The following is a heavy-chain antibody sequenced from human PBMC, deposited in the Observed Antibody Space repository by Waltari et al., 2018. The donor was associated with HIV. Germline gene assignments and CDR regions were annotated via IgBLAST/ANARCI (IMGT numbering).Heavy chain of an antibody. V-gene: IGHV4-34*02. CDR3: ARTTLQWSVTSSDFWTGHPDHYSTLDA. J-gene: IGHJ5*02. Sequence: QVQLQQWGTGLLKPSGTLSLTCAVYRASFNDHSWPWIRQAPGKGLQWLGEINPSGTAVYTKSLQVRLTISRDTSKNQFSLNLKSVTAADTAVYFCARTTLQWSVTSSDFWTGHPDHYSTLDAWGQGTTVFVSS. CDR2: INPSGTA. CDR1: RASFNDHS. D-gene: IGHD3-3*01.